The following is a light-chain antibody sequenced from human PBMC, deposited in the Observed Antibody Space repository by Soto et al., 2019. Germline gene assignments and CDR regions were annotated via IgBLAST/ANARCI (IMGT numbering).Light chain of an antibody. CDR1: QSVLYTSNNQNY. V-gene: IGKV4-1*01. CDR3: QQYYRTPFT. J-gene: IGKJ3*01. Sequence: IVMTQSPESLPVSLGERATINCKSSQSVLYTSNNQNYLAWYQQKPGQPPKLLFYWASTRESGVSARFSGRGAGTDFTLTISRLGAEDVAVYYCQQYYRTPFTFGPGTKVDIK. CDR2: WAS.